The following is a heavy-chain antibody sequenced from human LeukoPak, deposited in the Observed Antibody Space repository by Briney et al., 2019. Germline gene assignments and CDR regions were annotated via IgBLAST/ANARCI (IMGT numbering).Heavy chain of an antibody. CDR3: AREWRGGYDSEIDAFDI. CDR1: GGSISSGGYY. CDR2: IYYSGST. J-gene: IGHJ3*02. Sequence: PSETLSLTCTVSGGSISSGGYYWSWIRQHPGKGLEWIGYIYYSGSTYYNPSLKSRVTISVDTSKNQFSLKLSSVTAADTAVYYCAREWRGGYDSEIDAFDIWGQGTMVTVSS. V-gene: IGHV4-31*03. D-gene: IGHD5-12*01.